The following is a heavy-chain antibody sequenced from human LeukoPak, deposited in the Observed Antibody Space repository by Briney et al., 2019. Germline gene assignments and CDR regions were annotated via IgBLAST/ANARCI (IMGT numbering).Heavy chain of an antibody. Sequence: GGSLRLSCAASGFTFSNAWMSWVRQAPGKGLEWVGRIKSKTDGGTTDYAAPVKGRFTISRDDSKNTLYLQMNSLKTEDTAVYYCTTDYDSSGYPHYWGQGTLVTVSS. CDR2: IKSKTDGGTT. J-gene: IGHJ4*02. D-gene: IGHD3-22*01. CDR3: TTDYDSSGYPHY. CDR1: GFTFSNAW. V-gene: IGHV3-15*01.